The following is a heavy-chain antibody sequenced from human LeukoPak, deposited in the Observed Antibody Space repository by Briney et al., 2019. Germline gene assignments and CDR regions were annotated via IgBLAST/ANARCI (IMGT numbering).Heavy chain of an antibody. J-gene: IGHJ5*02. V-gene: IGHV4-39*07. CDR1: GGSISSSSYY. D-gene: IGHD1-26*01. CDR2: IYYSGST. Sequence: SETLSLNCTVSGGSISSSSYYWGWIRQPPGKGLECIGSIYYSGSTYYNPSLKSRVTISVDTSKNQFSLKLSSVTAADTAVYYCARDSSANSGSYINWFDPWGQGTLVTVSS. CDR3: ARDSSANSGSYINWFDP.